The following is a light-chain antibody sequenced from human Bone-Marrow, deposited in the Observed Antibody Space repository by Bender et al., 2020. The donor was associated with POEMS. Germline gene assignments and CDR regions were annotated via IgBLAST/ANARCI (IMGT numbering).Light chain of an antibody. CDR2: RNS. V-gene: IGLV1-47*01. CDR3: QSYDNSLGGWV. Sequence: QSVLTQPPSASGTPGQRVTISCSGSRSNIGNNYVHWYQHLPGTAPKLLIYRNSQRASGVPERFSGSTSGTSASLAISGLRSEDEGDYYCQSYDNSLGGWVFGGGTKLTVL. J-gene: IGLJ3*02. CDR1: RSNIGNNY.